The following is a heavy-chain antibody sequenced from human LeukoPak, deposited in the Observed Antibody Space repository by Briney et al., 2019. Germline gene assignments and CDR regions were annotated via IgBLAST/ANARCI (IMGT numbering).Heavy chain of an antibody. CDR2: IYHSGST. V-gene: IGHV4-38-2*02. CDR3: ARDADSSGYYSFDY. Sequence: PSETLSLTCTVSGYSISSGYYWGWIRQPPGKGLEWIGSIYHSGSTYYNPSLKSRVTISVDTSKNQFSLKLSSVTAADTAVYYCARDADSSGYYSFDYWGQGTLVTVSS. J-gene: IGHJ4*02. D-gene: IGHD3-22*01. CDR1: GYSISSGYY.